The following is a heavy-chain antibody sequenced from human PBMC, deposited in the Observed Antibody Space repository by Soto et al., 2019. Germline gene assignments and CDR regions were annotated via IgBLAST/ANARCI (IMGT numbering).Heavy chain of an antibody. D-gene: IGHD1-26*01. CDR3: ARARMFSGAHHDY. CDR1: GYTFTNFG. Sequence: QVHLVQSGAVVENPGASVKVSCKASGYTFTNFGINWVRQAPGQGLEWMGWITPYNGNANYPQKHQDRLTRTTDTSTNTAYLELRSLRSDDTAVYFWARARMFSGAHHDYWGQGTRVTVSS. CDR2: ITPYNGNA. V-gene: IGHV1-18*04. J-gene: IGHJ4*02.